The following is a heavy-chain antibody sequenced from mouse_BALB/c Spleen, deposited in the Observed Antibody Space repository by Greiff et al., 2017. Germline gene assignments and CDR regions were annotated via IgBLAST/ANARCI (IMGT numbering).Heavy chain of an antibody. J-gene: IGHJ3*01. V-gene: IGHV5-17*02. CDR3: ARGLTPSFAY. CDR1: GFTFSSFG. CDR2: ISSGSSTI. Sequence: DVKLVESGGGLVQPGGSRKLSCAASGFTFSSFGMHWVRQAPEKGLEWVAYISSGSSTIYYADTVKGRFTISRDNPKNTLFLQMTSLRSEDTAMYYCARGLTPSFAYWGQGTLVTVSA. D-gene: IGHD4-1*01.